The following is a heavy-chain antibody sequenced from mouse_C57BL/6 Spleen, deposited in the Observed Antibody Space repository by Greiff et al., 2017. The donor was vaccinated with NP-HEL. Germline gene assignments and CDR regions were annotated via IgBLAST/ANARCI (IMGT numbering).Heavy chain of an antibody. D-gene: IGHD1-1*01. Sequence: VQLQQSGPELVKPGASVKIPCKASGYTFTDYNMDWVKQSHGKSLEWIGDINPNNGGTIYNQKFKGKATLTVDKSSSTAYMELRSLTSEDTAVYYCAREEGYYGSSLFPFAYWGQGTLVTVSA. V-gene: IGHV1-18*01. J-gene: IGHJ3*01. CDR3: AREEGYYGSSLFPFAY. CDR2: INPNNGGT. CDR1: GYTFTDYN.